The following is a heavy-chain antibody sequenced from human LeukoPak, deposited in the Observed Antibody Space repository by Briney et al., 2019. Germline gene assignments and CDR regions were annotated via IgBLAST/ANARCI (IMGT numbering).Heavy chain of an antibody. V-gene: IGHV3-48*04. Sequence: GGSLRLSCAASGFTFSSYSMNWVRQAPGKGLERVSYISSSGSTIYYADSVKGRFTISRDNAKNSLYLQMNSLRAEDTAVYYCARVGYSYGYYYYYMDVWGKGTTVTVSS. CDR1: GFTFSSYS. D-gene: IGHD5-18*01. CDR2: ISSSGSTI. J-gene: IGHJ6*03. CDR3: ARVGYSYGYYYYYMDV.